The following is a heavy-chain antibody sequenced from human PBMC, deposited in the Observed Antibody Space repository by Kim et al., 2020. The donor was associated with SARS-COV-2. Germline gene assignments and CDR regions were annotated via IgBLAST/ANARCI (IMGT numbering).Heavy chain of an antibody. Sequence: GGSLRLSCAASGFTFSSYGMHWVRQAPGKGLEWVAVISYDGSNKYYADSVKGRFTISRDNSKNTLYLQMNSLRAEDTAVYYCASTYSSSWYGVGDYWGQGTLVTVSS. CDR2: ISYDGSNK. D-gene: IGHD6-13*01. V-gene: IGHV3-30*03. CDR1: GFTFSSYG. J-gene: IGHJ4*02. CDR3: ASTYSSSWYGVGDY.